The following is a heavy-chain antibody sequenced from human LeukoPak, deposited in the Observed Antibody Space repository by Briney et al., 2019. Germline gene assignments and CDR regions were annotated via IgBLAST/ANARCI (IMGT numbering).Heavy chain of an antibody. V-gene: IGHV3-33*01. CDR1: GFTFTNYG. CDR2: IWYDGSNQ. D-gene: IGHD6-25*01. J-gene: IGHJ5*01. Sequence: GGSLRLSCAASGFTFTNYGMHWVRQAPGKGLEWVAVIWYDGSNQYYADSVKGRFTISRDNSKNTLYLQMNSLRAEDTAVYYCSANFDSWGQGTLVTVSS. CDR3: SANFDS.